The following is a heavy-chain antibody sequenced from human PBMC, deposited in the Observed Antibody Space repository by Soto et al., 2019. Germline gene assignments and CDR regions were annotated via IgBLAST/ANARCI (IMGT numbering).Heavy chain of an antibody. V-gene: IGHV3-48*01. CDR1: GFTFSSYS. CDR3: ARDPHSLDY. J-gene: IGHJ4*02. D-gene: IGHD2-15*01. Sequence: EVQLVESGGGLVQPGGSLRLSCAASGFTFSSYSMNWVRQAPGKGLEWVSYIRSRGSTIYYADSVKGRFTISRDNAKNSLYLQMNSLRAEDTAVYYCARDPHSLDYWGQGILVTVSS. CDR2: IRSRGSTI.